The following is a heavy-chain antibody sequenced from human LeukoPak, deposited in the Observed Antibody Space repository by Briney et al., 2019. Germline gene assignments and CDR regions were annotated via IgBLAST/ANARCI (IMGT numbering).Heavy chain of an antibody. CDR2: IYHSGST. V-gene: IGHV4-39*01. Sequence: SETLSLTCALSGGSLSTSSYYWGWIRQPPGEGLEWIGSIYHSGSTYYNPSLKSRVTISVDTSKNQFSLKLNSVTAADTAVYYCATTTLTLGYYYYYMDVWDRGTTVTVSS. CDR1: GGSLSTSSYY. J-gene: IGHJ6*03. D-gene: IGHD4-17*01. CDR3: ATTTLTLGYYYYYMDV.